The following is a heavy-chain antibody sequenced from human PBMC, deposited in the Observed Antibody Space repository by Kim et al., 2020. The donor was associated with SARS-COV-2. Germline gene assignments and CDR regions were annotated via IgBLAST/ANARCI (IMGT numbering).Heavy chain of an antibody. Sequence: QGRVTITADESTSTAYMELSSLRSEDTAVYYCARVPTDDYGGNSGNWFDPWGQGTLVTVSS. CDR3: ARVPTDDYGGNSGNWFDP. D-gene: IGHD4-17*01. V-gene: IGHV1-69*01. J-gene: IGHJ5*02.